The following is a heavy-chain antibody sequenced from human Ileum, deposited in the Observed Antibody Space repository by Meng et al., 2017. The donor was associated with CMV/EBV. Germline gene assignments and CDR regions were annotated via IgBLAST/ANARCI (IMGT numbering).Heavy chain of an antibody. CDR1: GFIFSNYG. Sequence: GESLKISCAASGFIFSNYGMHWVRQAPGKGLEWVGFIRFDGISKYYADSVKGRFTISRDNSKNTLYLQMNSLRAEDTAFYYCARYVNFGGDSNYWGQGTLVTVSS. V-gene: IGHV3-30*02. D-gene: IGHD2-21*02. CDR3: ARYVNFGGDSNY. CDR2: IRFDGISK. J-gene: IGHJ4*02.